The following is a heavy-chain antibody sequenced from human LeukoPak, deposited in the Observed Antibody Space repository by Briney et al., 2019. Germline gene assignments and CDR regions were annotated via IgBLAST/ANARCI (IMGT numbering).Heavy chain of an antibody. Sequence: AGRSLRLSCAASGFSFSAYYMNWVRQAPGKGPEWLANINQAGSVQNYVDSVRGRFTISRDNAKNSLFLQMNSLRAEDTAVYYCARAVRGGADTYWGQGTLVAVSS. CDR3: ARAVRGGADTY. D-gene: IGHD3-10*02. J-gene: IGHJ4*02. CDR1: GFSFSAYY. CDR2: INQAGSVQ. V-gene: IGHV3-7*04.